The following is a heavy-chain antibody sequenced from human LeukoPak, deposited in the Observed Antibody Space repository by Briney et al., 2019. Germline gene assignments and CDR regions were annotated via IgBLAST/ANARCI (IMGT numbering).Heavy chain of an antibody. CDR2: IYYSGST. J-gene: IGHJ5*02. Sequence: SETLSLTCTVPGGSVSSGSYYWSWIRQPPGKGLEWIGYIYYSGSTNYNPSLKSRVTISVDTSKNQFSLKLSSVTAADTAVYYCARHAGGVGFPNWFDPWGQGTLVTVSS. CDR1: GGSVSSGSYY. V-gene: IGHV4-61*01. D-gene: IGHD2-2*01. CDR3: ARHAGGVGFPNWFDP.